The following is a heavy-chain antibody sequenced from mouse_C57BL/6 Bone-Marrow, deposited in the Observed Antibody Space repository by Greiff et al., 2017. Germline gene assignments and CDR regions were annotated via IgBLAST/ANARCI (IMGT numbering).Heavy chain of an antibody. V-gene: IGHV14-4*01. J-gene: IGHJ4*01. Sequence: EVQLKESGAELVRPGASVKLSCTASGFNIKDDYMHWVTQRPEQGLEWICWIDPENGDTAYASKFQGKATITADTSSNTAYLQLSSLTSEDTAVYYCTTGSSYAMDYWGQGTSVTVSS. CDR2: IDPENGDT. CDR1: GFNIKDDY. D-gene: IGHD1-1*01. CDR3: TTGSSYAMDY.